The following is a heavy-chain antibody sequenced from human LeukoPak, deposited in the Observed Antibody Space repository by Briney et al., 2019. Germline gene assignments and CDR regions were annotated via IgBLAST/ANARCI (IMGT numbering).Heavy chain of an antibody. CDR1: GGSVSDINYF. CDR2: IYYSGSI. CDR3: ASQRGYSYGTVS. D-gene: IGHD5-18*01. J-gene: IGHJ4*02. V-gene: IGHV4-39*01. Sequence: SETLSLTCTVSGGSVSDINYFWGWIRQPPGKGLEWIGSIYYSGSIYYNPSLKSRITISVDTSKNQFSLKLSSVTAADTAVYYCASQRGYSYGTVSWGQGTLVTVSS.